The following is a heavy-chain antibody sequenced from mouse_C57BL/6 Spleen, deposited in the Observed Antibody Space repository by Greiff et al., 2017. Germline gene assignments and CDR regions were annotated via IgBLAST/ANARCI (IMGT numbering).Heavy chain of an antibody. J-gene: IGHJ2*01. Sequence: EVHLVESGGGLVKPGGSLKLSCAASGFTFSDYGMHWVRQAPEKGLEWVAYISSGSSTIYYADTVKGRFTISRDNAKNTLFLQMTSLRSEDTAMYYCARSPRYGSSCYFDYWGQGTTLTVSS. CDR3: ARSPRYGSSCYFDY. V-gene: IGHV5-17*01. D-gene: IGHD1-1*01. CDR1: GFTFSDYG. CDR2: ISSGSSTI.